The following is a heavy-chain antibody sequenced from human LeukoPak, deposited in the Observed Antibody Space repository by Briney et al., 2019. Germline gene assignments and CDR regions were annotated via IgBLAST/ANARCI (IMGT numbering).Heavy chain of an antibody. J-gene: IGHJ6*02. CDR2: IIPIFGTA. Sequence: SVKVSCKASGGTFSSYAISWVRQAPGQGLEWMGGIIPIFGTANYAQKFQGRVTITADESTSTAYMELSSLRSEDTAVYYCARDELWNGYYSVNYNYYGMDVWGQGTTVTVSS. CDR1: GGTFSSYA. V-gene: IGHV1-69*13. CDR3: ARDELWNGYYSVNYNYYGMDV. D-gene: IGHD3-3*01.